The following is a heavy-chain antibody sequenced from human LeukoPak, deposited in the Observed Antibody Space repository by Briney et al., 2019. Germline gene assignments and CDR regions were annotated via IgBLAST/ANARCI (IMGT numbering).Heavy chain of an antibody. J-gene: IGHJ5*02. V-gene: IGHV4-38-2*02. CDR1: GYSISSDYY. CDR3: ARGGDSSGWYTWFDH. CDR2: VYHSGNT. Sequence: SETLSLTCTVSGYSISSDYYWGWIRQPPGKALEWIGKVYHSGNTYYNPSLKSRVTISVDMSKNQFSLKLSSVTAADTAVYYCARGGDSSGWYTWFDHWGQGTLVTVSS. D-gene: IGHD6-19*01.